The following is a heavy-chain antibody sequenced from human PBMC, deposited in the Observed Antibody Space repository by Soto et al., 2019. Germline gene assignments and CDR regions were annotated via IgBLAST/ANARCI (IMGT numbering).Heavy chain of an antibody. CDR1: GFTFSSYA. CDR2: ISYDGSNK. Sequence: GGSLRLSCAASGFTFSSYAMHWVRQAPGKGLEWVAVISYDGSNKYYADSVKGRFTISRDNSKNTLYLQMNSLRAEDTAVYYCAKDLPRGDAMGGYYYYYYGMDVWGQGTTVTVSS. D-gene: IGHD2-15*01. J-gene: IGHJ6*02. CDR3: AKDLPRGDAMGGYYYYYYGMDV. V-gene: IGHV3-30*04.